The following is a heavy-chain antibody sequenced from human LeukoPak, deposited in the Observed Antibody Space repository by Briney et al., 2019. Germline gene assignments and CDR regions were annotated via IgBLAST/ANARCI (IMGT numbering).Heavy chain of an antibody. CDR1: GFTFSSYW. Sequence: GGSLRLSCVASGFTFSSYWMHWVRQALGKGLVWVSRINSDGSSTSYADSVKGRFTISRDNAKNTLYLQMNSLRVEDTAVYYCARVGTNYYGSGSYRTYYYMDVWGKGTTVTVSS. D-gene: IGHD3-10*01. J-gene: IGHJ6*03. CDR2: INSDGSST. CDR3: ARVGTNYYGSGSYRTYYYMDV. V-gene: IGHV3-74*01.